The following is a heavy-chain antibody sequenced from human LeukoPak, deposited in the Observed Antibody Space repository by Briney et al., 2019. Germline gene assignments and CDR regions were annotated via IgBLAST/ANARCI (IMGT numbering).Heavy chain of an antibody. J-gene: IGHJ6*02. CDR1: GFTFSSYG. V-gene: IGHV3-30*18. CDR2: ISYDGSNK. Sequence: PGRSLRLSCAASGFTFSSYGMHGLRQAPGKGLEGVAVISYDGSNKYYAHSVKGRFTISRHNSKNTLYLQMNSLRAEDTAVYYCAKNSDCSSTSCYSYYYGMDVWGQGTTVSVSS. CDR3: AKNSDCSSTSCYSYYYGMDV. D-gene: IGHD2-2*01.